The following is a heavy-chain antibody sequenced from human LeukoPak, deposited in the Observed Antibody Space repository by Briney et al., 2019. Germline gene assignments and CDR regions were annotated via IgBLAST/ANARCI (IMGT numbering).Heavy chain of an antibody. CDR3: ARGYYYDNSGPEFDH. CDR2: IYYSGST. D-gene: IGHD3-22*01. CDR1: GGSISSSSYY. J-gene: IGHJ4*02. Sequence: SETLSLTCTVSGGSISSSSYYWGWIRQPPGKGLEWIGSIYYSGSTYYNPSLKSRVTISVDTSKNQLSLRLSSVTAADTAVYYCARGYYYDNSGPEFDHWGRGTLVTVSS. V-gene: IGHV4-39*07.